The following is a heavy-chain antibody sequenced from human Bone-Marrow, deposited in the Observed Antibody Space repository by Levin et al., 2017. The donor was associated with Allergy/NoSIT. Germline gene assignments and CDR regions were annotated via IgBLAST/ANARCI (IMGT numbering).Heavy chain of an antibody. J-gene: IGHJ6*02. V-gene: IGHV3-7*01. CDR2: MNQDGRER. CDR1: GFTFTNYW. CDR3: ARRTGGTSRMDV. Sequence: TGGSLRLSCAASGFTFTNYWMTWVRQAPGKGLEWVANMNQDGRERYYVDSVRGRFTISRENAENSLFLQMDSLRAEDTAVYYCARRTGGTSRMDVWGQGTTVTVSS. D-gene: IGHD2-8*02.